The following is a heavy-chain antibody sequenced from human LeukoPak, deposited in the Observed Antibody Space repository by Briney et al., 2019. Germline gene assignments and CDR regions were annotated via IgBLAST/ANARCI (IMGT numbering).Heavy chain of an antibody. CDR2: INPNSGGT. CDR3: ARDLIYWNYAPGAFDI. V-gene: IGHV1-2*02. J-gene: IGHJ3*02. D-gene: IGHD1-7*01. Sequence: ASVKVSCKASGYTFTGYYMHWVRQAPGQGLEWMGWINPNSGGTNYAQKFQGRVTMTRDTSISTAYMELSRLRSDDTAVYYCARDLIYWNYAPGAFDIWGQGTMVTVSS. CDR1: GYTFTGYY.